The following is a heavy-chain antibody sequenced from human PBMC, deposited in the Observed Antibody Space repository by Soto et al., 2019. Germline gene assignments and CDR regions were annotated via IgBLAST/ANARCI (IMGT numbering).Heavy chain of an antibody. D-gene: IGHD3-10*01. V-gene: IGHV3-49*04. J-gene: IGHJ4*02. CDR1: GFTFGDYA. Sequence: GGSLRLSCTASGFTFGDYARSWVRQAPGKGLEWVGFIRSKAYGGTTEYAASVKGRFTISRDDSTGITYLQMNSLKTEDTALYYCTRDLRRGFDYWGQGTLVTVSS. CDR2: IRSKAYGGTT. CDR3: TRDLRRGFDY.